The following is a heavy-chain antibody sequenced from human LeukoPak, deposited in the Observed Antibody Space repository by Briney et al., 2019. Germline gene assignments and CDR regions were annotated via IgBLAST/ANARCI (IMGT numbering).Heavy chain of an antibody. CDR3: ARLGTGYDSSGYSIGWFDP. CDR2: IYYSGST. V-gene: IGHV4-59*04. D-gene: IGHD3-22*01. CDR1: GGSISTYY. J-gene: IGHJ5*02. Sequence: PSETLSLTCTVSGGSISTYYWSWIRQPPGKGLEWIGNIYYSGSTYYNPSLKSRVTISVDTSKNQFSLRLSSVTAADTAVYYCARLGTGYDSSGYSIGWFDPWGQGTLVTVSS.